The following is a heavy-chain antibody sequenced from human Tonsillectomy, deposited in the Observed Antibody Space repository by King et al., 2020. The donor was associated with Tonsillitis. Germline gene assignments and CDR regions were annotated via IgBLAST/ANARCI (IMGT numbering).Heavy chain of an antibody. CDR3: TTAYTRFCKKGVCQPFDH. CDR1: GFIFRHAW. D-gene: IGHD3-10*01. CDR2: VKANADGGTI. J-gene: IGHJ4*01. Sequence: VQLVESGGDLVKPGGSLRLSCAASGFIFRHAWMSWVRQAPGRGLEWLGRVKANADGGTIDYGAPAKGRFFITRDDTRDSVYLQMNSLQPGDTDVYYCTTAYTRFCKKGVCQPFDHWGQGTLVTVSS. V-gene: IGHV3-15*01.